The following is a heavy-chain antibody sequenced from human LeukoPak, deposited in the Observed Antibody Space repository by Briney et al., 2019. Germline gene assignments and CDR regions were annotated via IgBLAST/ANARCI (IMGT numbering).Heavy chain of an antibody. CDR3: ARYSAYCGGDCYVDY. D-gene: IGHD2-21*02. V-gene: IGHV1-2*02. CDR1: GYTFTGYY. CDR2: INPNSGGT. Sequence: GASVKVSCKASGYTFTGYYMHWVRQAPGQGLEWMGWINPNSGGTNYAQKLQGRLTMTTDTSTNTAYMELTSLRSDDTAVYYCARYSAYCGGDCYVDYWGQGTLVTVSS. J-gene: IGHJ4*02.